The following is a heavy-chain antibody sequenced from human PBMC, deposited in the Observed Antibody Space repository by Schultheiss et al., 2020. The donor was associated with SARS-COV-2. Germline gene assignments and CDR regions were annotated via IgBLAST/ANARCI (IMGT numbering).Heavy chain of an antibody. J-gene: IGHJ4*02. D-gene: IGHD3-3*01. V-gene: IGHV3-73*01. CDR3: AKDRSPGDDFLSGYFDY. Sequence: GESLKISCAASAFTFSYYAMTWVRQAPGKGLEWVGRIRSKANSYATAYAASVKGRFTISRDNSKNTLYLQMNSLRAEDTAVYYCAKDRSPGDDFLSGYFDYWGQGTLVTVSS. CDR2: IRSKANSYAT. CDR1: AFTFSYYA.